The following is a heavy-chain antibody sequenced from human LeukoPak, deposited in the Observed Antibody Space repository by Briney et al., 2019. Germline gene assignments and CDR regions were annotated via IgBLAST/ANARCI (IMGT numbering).Heavy chain of an antibody. D-gene: IGHD3-22*01. CDR3: ARDALPYYYDGSDYYY. V-gene: IGHV3-23*01. CDR2: ISGSGGST. Sequence: GGSLRLSCAASGFTFSSYGMSWVRQAPGKGLEWVSAISGSGGSTYYADSVKGRFTISRDNAKNSLYLQMNGLRAEDTAMYYCARDALPYYYDGSDYYYWGQGTLVTVSS. J-gene: IGHJ4*02. CDR1: GFTFSSYG.